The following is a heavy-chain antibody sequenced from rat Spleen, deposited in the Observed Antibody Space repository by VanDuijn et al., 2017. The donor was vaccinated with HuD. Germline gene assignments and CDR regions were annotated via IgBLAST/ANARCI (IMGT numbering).Heavy chain of an antibody. CDR1: GFSLISNS. Sequence: QVQLKESGPGLVQPSQTLSLICTVSGFSLISNSVHWVRQPPGKGLEWMGVIWTGGSTDYNSALMSRLSISRDSSKNQVFLKMSSLQTDDTGTYYCTTATEGPYVMDAWGQGSSVTVSS. CDR2: IWTGGST. J-gene: IGHJ4*01. V-gene: IGHV2-1*01. CDR3: TTATEGPYVMDA. D-gene: IGHD1-11*01.